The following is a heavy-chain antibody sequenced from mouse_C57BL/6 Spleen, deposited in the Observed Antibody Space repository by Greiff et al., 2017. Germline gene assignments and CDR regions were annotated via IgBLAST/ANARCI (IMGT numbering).Heavy chain of an antibody. CDR1: GYTFTSYW. CDR2: INPSNGGT. CDR3: ARGHYGSSYDYAMDY. Sequence: QVQLQQSGTELVKPGASVKLSCKASGYTFTSYWMHWVKQRPGQGLEWIGNINPSNGGTNYNEKFKSKATLTVDKSASTAYMQLSSLTSEDSAVYYCARGHYGSSYDYAMDYWGQGTSVTVSS. D-gene: IGHD1-1*01. J-gene: IGHJ4*01. V-gene: IGHV1-53*01.